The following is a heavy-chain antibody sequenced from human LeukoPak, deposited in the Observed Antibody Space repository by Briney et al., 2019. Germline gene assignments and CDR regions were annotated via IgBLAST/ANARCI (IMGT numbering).Heavy chain of an antibody. CDR3: ARAYCSGGICSDFDY. V-gene: IGHV5-51*01. D-gene: IGHD2-15*01. Sequence: GESLKISCKGSGYSFTNYLIGWVRQMPGKGLEWMGIIYPGDSDTRYSPSFQGQVTISADKSISTAYLQWSVLKASDNAMYYCARAYCSGGICSDFDYWGQGTLVTVST. CDR2: IYPGDSDT. J-gene: IGHJ4*02. CDR1: GYSFTNYL.